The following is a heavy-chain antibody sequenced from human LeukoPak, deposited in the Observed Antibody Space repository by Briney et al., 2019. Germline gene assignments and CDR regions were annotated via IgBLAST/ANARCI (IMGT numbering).Heavy chain of an antibody. D-gene: IGHD6-19*01. V-gene: IGHV1-69*13. CDR2: IIPTFGTA. CDR1: GGTFSSYA. J-gene: IGHJ6*03. Sequence: SVKVSCKASGGTFSSYAISWVRQAPGQGLEWMGGIIPTFGTANYAQKFQGRVTITADESTSTAYMELSSLRSEDTAVYYCARAWGIAVAGHYYYMDVWGKGTTVTVSS. CDR3: ARAWGIAVAGHYYYMDV.